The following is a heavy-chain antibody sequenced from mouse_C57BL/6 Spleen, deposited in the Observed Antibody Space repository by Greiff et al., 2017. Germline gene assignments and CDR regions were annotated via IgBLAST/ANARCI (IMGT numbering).Heavy chain of an antibody. CDR1: GFSLTSYG. CDR2: IWGDGST. J-gene: IGHJ4*01. CDR3: AKLIYFDYDGQYYYAMDD. D-gene: IGHD2-4*01. Sequence: QVQLQQSGPGLVAPSQSLSITCTVSGFSLTSYGVSWVRQPPGKGLEWLGVIWGDGSTNYHSALISRLSISKDNSKSQAFLKLNSLQTDDTATYYCAKLIYFDYDGQYYYAMDDWGQGTSVTVSS. V-gene: IGHV2-3*01.